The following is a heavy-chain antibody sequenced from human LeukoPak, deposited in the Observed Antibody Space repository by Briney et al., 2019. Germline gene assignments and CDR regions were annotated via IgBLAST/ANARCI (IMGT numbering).Heavy chain of an antibody. D-gene: IGHD6-13*01. Sequence: SETLSLTCAVYGGSFSGYYWSWIRQPPGKGLEWIGEINHSGSTNYNPSLKSRVTISVDTSKNQFSLKLSSVTAADTAVYYCARVRGYHENWFDPWGQGTLVTVSS. CDR1: GGSFSGYY. J-gene: IGHJ5*02. V-gene: IGHV4-34*01. CDR2: INHSGST. CDR3: ARVRGYHENWFDP.